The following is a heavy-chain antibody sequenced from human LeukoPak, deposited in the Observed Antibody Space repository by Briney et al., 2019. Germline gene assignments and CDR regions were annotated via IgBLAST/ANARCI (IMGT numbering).Heavy chain of an antibody. Sequence: GWSLRLSWAASGFTFTSYAMSWVRQAPGKRLEGVSAISGSGGSTYYAAAVKGRFTISRDNSKNTLYLQMNSLGAEDTAVYYCAKDPLVNSQEYFDYWGQGTLVTVSS. J-gene: IGHJ4*02. CDR1: GFTFTSYA. V-gene: IGHV3-23*01. CDR3: AKDPLVNSQEYFDY. D-gene: IGHD2/OR15-2a*01. CDR2: ISGSGGST.